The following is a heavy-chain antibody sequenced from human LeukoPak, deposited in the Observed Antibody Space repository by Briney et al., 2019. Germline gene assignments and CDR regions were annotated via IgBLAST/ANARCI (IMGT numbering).Heavy chain of an antibody. V-gene: IGHV1-2*02. J-gene: IGHJ4*02. CDR1: GYTFTGYY. Sequence: ASVKVSCKASGYTFTGYYMHWVRQAPGQGLEWIGWINPNSGGTNYAQKFQGRVTMTRDTSISTAYMELSRLRSDDTAVYYCARVTKYCSGGSCPLFDYWGQGTLVTVSS. D-gene: IGHD2-15*01. CDR3: ARVTKYCSGGSCPLFDY. CDR2: INPNSGGT.